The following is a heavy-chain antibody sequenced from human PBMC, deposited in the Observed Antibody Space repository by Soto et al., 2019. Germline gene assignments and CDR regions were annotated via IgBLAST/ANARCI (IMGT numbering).Heavy chain of an antibody. V-gene: IGHV3-74*01. Sequence: EVQLVESGGGLVQPGGSLRLSCAASGLTLSGRSMHWVRQAPGKGLVWVSGIDNAGTDSTYADSVKGRFTSSRDNAKNMLYLQMNRLRVEDTAVYYCARGWFGPDVWGKGTTVTVSS. CDR1: GLTLSGRS. CDR2: IDNAGTDS. D-gene: IGHD3-10*01. J-gene: IGHJ6*04. CDR3: ARGWFGPDV.